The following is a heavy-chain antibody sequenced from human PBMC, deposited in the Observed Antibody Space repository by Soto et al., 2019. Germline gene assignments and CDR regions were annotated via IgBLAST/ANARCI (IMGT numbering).Heavy chain of an antibody. V-gene: IGHV1-69*12. Sequence: QVRLVQSGAEVKKPGSSVKVSCKASGGTFSTYAISRVRQAPGQGLEWMGGIIPIFDTANYAQKFQGRVTITADESTSTAYMELSSLRSEDTAVYYCARQYYYDSSGYYSNWFDPWGQGTLVTVSS. J-gene: IGHJ5*02. CDR3: ARQYYYDSSGYYSNWFDP. CDR1: GGTFSTYA. CDR2: IIPIFDTA. D-gene: IGHD3-22*01.